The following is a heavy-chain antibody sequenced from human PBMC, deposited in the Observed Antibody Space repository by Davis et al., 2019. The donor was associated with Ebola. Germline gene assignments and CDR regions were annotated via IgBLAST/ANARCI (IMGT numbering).Heavy chain of an antibody. CDR3: ARTLYYSRHYGMDV. V-gene: IGHV3-74*01. Sequence: HTGGSLRLSCAASGFTFSSYWMSWVRQAPGKGLVWVSRINSDGSSTSYADSVKGRFTISRDNAKNSLYLQMNSLRAEDTAVYYCARTLYYSRHYGMDVWGQGTTFTVSS. CDR2: INSDGSST. CDR1: GFTFSSYW. D-gene: IGHD3-10*01. J-gene: IGHJ6*02.